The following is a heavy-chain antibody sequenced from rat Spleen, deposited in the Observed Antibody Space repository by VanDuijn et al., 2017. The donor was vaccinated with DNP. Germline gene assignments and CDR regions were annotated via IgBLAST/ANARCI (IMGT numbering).Heavy chain of an antibody. CDR2: ISTRGDNI. J-gene: IGHJ3*01. V-gene: IGHV5-25*01. D-gene: IGHD1-12*02. Sequence: EVLLVESDGGLVQPGRSLKLSCAASGFTFTNYYMAWVRQAPTKGLEWVASISTRGDNIYYRDSVKGRFTISRDNAKSTLYLQMDSLRSEDTATYYCARSDSDGFPYWGQGTLVTVSS. CDR1: GFTFTNYY. CDR3: ARSDSDGFPY.